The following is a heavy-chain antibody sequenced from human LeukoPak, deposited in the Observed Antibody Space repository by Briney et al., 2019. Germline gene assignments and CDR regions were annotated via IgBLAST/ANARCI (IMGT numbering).Heavy chain of an antibody. CDR1: GFTFSSYE. CDR2: ISSSGSTI. J-gene: IGHJ4*02. Sequence: PGGSLRLSCAASGFTFSSYEMNWVRQAPGKGLEWVSYISSSGSTIYYADSVKGRFTISRDNAKKSLYLQMNSLRAEDTAVYYCASSLIITSQNIVHYFDYWGQGTLVTVSS. V-gene: IGHV3-48*03. CDR3: ASSLIITSQNIVHYFDY. D-gene: IGHD1-14*01.